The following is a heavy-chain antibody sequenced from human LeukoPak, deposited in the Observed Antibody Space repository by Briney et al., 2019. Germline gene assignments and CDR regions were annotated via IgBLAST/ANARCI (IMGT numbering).Heavy chain of an antibody. CDR2: IKKDGSEM. J-gene: IGHJ3*02. CDR3: ARQETSSYNGAFDI. CDR1: GFTVSSNY. V-gene: IGHV3-7*01. Sequence: AGGSLRLSCAASGFTVSSNYMSWVRQAPGKGLEWVANIKKDGSEMYYVDSVKGRFTISRDNAKNSLYLQMNSLRADDTAVYHCARQETSSYNGAFDIWGQGTMVTVSS. D-gene: IGHD1-26*01.